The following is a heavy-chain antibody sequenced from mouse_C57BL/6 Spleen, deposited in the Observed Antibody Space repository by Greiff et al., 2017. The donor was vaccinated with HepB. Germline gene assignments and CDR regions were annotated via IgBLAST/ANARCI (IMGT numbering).Heavy chain of an antibody. J-gene: IGHJ1*03. CDR3: ARRGYSNYPWYFDV. CDR1: GYTFTDYY. CDR2: IYPGSGNT. V-gene: IGHV1-76*01. D-gene: IGHD2-5*01. Sequence: VQLQESGAELVRPGASVKLSCKASGYTFTDYYINWVKQRPGQGLEWIARIYPGSGNTYYNEKFKGKATLTADTSSNTAYMQLSSLTTEDSAIYYCARRGYSNYPWYFDVWGTGTTVTVSS.